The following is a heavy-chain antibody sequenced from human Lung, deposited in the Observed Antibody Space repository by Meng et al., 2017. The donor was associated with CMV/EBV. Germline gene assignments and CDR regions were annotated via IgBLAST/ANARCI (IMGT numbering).Heavy chain of an antibody. V-gene: IGHV3-48*04. D-gene: IGHD3-3*01. J-gene: IGHJ6*02. Sequence: ESLKISXAASGFTFSSYSMNWVRQAPGKGLEWVSYISSSSSTIYYADSVKGRFTISRDNAKNSLYLQMNSLRAEDTAVYYCARDFSTDNFWSGYYPGYYGMDVWGQGTTVTFSS. CDR3: ARDFSTDNFWSGYYPGYYGMDV. CDR1: GFTFSSYS. CDR2: ISSSSSTI.